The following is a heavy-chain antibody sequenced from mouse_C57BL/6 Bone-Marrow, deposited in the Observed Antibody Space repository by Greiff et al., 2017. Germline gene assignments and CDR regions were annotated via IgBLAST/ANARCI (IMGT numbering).Heavy chain of an antibody. D-gene: IGHD1-1*01. CDR2: INSDGGST. J-gene: IGHJ1*03. Sequence: EVKLQESGGGLVQPGESLKLSCESNEYEFPSHDMSWVRKTPEKRLELVAAINSDGGSTYYPDTMERRFIISRDNTKKTLYLQMSSLRSEDTALYYCARHNYGSSYGYWYFDVWGTGTTVTVSS. CDR1: EYEFPSHD. CDR3: ARHNYGSSYGYWYFDV. V-gene: IGHV5-2*01.